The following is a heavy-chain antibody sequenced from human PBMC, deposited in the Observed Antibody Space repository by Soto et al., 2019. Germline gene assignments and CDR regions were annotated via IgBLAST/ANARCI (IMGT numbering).Heavy chain of an antibody. Sequence: SLKVSCKASGGTFSSYAISWVRQAPGQGLEWMGGIIPIFGTANYAQKFQGRVTITADESTSTAYMELSSLRSEDTAVYYCAREVRIVVVPAAHYYYYYGMDVWGQGTTVTVSS. CDR1: GGTFSSYA. V-gene: IGHV1-69*13. CDR3: AREVRIVVVPAAHYYYYYGMDV. D-gene: IGHD2-2*01. J-gene: IGHJ6*02. CDR2: IIPIFGTA.